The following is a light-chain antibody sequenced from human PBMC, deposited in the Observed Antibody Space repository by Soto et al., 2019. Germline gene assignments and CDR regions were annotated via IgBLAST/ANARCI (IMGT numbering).Light chain of an antibody. Sequence: DIQMTHSPSTLSASVLYIVTITFRSSQSISSWLALYQQKPGKAPKLLIYDASSLESGVPSRFSGSGSGTEFTLTISSLQPDDFATYYCQKYNSYRWKFGQGTKVDIK. J-gene: IGKJ1*01. CDR3: QKYNSYRWK. CDR1: QSISSW. CDR2: DAS. V-gene: IGKV1-5*01.